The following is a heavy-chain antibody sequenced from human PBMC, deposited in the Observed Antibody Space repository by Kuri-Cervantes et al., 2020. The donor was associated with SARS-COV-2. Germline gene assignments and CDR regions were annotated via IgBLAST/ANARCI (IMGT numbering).Heavy chain of an antibody. V-gene: IGHV4-59*01. CDR2: IYYSGST. J-gene: IGHJ6*02. Sequence: ESLKISCTVSGGSISTYYWSWIRQPPGKGLEWIGYIYYSGSTTYNPSLKSRVTISVDTSKNQFSLELDSVTAADTAVYYCERESNYSHYNGTEVLGQGTTVTVSS. CDR3: ERESNYSHYNGTEV. CDR1: GGSISTYY.